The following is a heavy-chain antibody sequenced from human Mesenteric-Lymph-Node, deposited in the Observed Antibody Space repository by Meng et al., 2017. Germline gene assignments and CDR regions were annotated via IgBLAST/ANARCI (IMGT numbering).Heavy chain of an antibody. V-gene: IGHV1-2*06. J-gene: IGHJ6*02. D-gene: IGHD1-7*01. CDR2: INPNSGGT. CDR3: ARDPRENYPSYYGMDV. CDR1: GYTFTGYY. Sequence: ASVKVSCKASGYTFTGYYMHWVRQAPGQGLEWMGRINPNSGGTNYAQKFQGRVTMTRDTSISTAYMELSRLRSDDTAVYYCARDPRENYPSYYGMDVWGQGTTVTVSS.